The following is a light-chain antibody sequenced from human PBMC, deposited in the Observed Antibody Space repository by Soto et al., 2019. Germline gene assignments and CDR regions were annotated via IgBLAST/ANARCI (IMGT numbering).Light chain of an antibody. CDR3: SSYAGSSNV. V-gene: IGLV2-8*01. CDR2: EVN. CDR1: SSDVGGYNY. J-gene: IGLJ1*01. Sequence: QSALTQPPSASGSPGQSVAISCTGTSSDVGGYNYVSWYQQHPGKAPQLMIYEVNKPPSGVPERFSGSKSSNTDSLTVSGLQAEDEADYYCSSYAGSSNVFGTGTKVTVL.